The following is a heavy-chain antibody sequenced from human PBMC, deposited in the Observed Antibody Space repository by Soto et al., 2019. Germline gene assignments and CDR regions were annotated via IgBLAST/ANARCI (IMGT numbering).Heavy chain of an antibody. CDR1: GGTFSSYA. J-gene: IGHJ5*02. V-gene: IGHV1-69*13. Sequence: SVKVSCKASGGTFSSYAISWVRQAPGQWLEWMGEIIPIFGTANYAQKFQGRVTITADESTSTAYMELSSLRSEDTAVYYCARDRGPSSGYYPYWFDPWGQGTLVTVPQ. D-gene: IGHD3-22*01. CDR3: ARDRGPSSGYYPYWFDP. CDR2: IIPIFGTA.